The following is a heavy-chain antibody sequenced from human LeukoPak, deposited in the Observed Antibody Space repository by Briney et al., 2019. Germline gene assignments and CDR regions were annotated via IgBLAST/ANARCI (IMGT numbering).Heavy chain of an antibody. V-gene: IGHV4-39*01. J-gene: IGHJ4*02. D-gene: IGHD2-15*01. Sequence: SETLSLTCTVSGGSISSSSYYWGWIRQPPGKGLEWIGSIYYSGSTYYNPSLKSRVTISVDTPKNQFSLKLSSVTAADTAVYYCARLGRVATDYWGQGTLVTVSS. CDR1: GGSISSSSYY. CDR2: IYYSGST. CDR3: ARLGRVATDY.